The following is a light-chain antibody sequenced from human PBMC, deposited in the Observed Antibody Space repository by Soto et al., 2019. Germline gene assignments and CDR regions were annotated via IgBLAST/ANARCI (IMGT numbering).Light chain of an antibody. Sequence: EIVLTQSPDTLSLSPGEGATLSCRASHDVSVSLVWYRQRPGQSPRLLIHDAYNRATGIPPRFSGSGSGTDFTLTISSLEPEDSAVYYCQQRHMWPITFGQGTRLEIK. CDR3: QQRHMWPIT. CDR2: DAY. CDR1: HDVSVS. V-gene: IGKV3-11*01. J-gene: IGKJ5*01.